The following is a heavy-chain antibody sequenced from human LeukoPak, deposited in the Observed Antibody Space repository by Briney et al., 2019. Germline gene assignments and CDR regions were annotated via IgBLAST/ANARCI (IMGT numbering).Heavy chain of an antibody. D-gene: IGHD1-1*01. Sequence: GGSLRLSCAASGFTFSSYSMNWVRQAAGKGLEWVSSISSSSSYIYYADSVKGRFTISRDNAKNSLYLQMNSLRAEDTAVYYCARGGTGTTGYYYYYMDVWGKGTTVTVSS. V-gene: IGHV3-21*01. CDR2: ISSSSSYI. CDR1: GFTFSSYS. CDR3: ARGGTGTTGYYYYYMDV. J-gene: IGHJ6*03.